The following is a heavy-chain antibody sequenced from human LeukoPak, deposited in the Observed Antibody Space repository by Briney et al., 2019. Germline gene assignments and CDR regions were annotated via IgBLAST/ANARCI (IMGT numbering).Heavy chain of an antibody. D-gene: IGHD6-6*01. J-gene: IGHJ4*02. CDR2: IFPGDSDT. Sequence: GESLKISCTGSGYSFTSYWIAWVRQMPGKGLEWMGIIFPGDSDTRYSPSFQGQVTISVDKSMDTAYLQWSSLKASDTAIYYCARQTASIAARIDYWGQGTLVTVSS. CDR1: GYSFTSYW. V-gene: IGHV5-51*01. CDR3: ARQTASIAARIDY.